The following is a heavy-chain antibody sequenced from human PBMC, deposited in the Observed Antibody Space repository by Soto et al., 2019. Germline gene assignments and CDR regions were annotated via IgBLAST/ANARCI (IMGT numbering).Heavy chain of an antibody. V-gene: IGHV2-5*02. Sequence: QITLKESGPTLVKPTQTLTLTCTFSGFSLSTSGVGVGWIRQPPGKALEWLALIYWDDDKRYSPSLKSRLTITKDTSKNQVVLTMTNMDPVDTATYYCAHRTRSFISSWSNWFDPWGQGTLVTVSS. J-gene: IGHJ5*02. CDR1: GFSLSTSGVG. CDR3: AHRTRSFISSWSNWFDP. CDR2: IYWDDDK. D-gene: IGHD6-13*01.